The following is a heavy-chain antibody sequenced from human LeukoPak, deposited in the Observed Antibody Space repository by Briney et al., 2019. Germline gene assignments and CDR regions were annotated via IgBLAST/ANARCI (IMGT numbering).Heavy chain of an antibody. CDR1: GGSFSGYY. CDR3: ARVHDYHSFFDY. J-gene: IGHJ4*02. Sequence: SETLSLTCAVYGGSFSGYYWSWIRQPAGKGLEWIGRIYASGSTNYNPSLKSRVTMSVDTSKNQFSLKLSSVTAADTAVYYCARVHDYHSFFDYWGQGTLVTVSS. D-gene: IGHD4-11*01. CDR2: IYASGST. V-gene: IGHV4-59*10.